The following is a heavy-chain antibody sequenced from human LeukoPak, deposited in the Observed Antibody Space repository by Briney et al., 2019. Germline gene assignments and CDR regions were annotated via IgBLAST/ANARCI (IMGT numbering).Heavy chain of an antibody. Sequence: GGSLRLSCAASGFAFSSYWMTWVCQAPWKGLKWVANIKPDGSGKTYVDSVKGRFTISRDNAKNSLYLQMRGLRVEDTAVYYCSSQPAVLDLDCWGQGTLVTVSS. CDR1: GFAFSSYW. D-gene: IGHD6-19*01. CDR3: SSQPAVLDLDC. J-gene: IGHJ4*02. CDR2: IKPDGSGK. V-gene: IGHV3-7*01.